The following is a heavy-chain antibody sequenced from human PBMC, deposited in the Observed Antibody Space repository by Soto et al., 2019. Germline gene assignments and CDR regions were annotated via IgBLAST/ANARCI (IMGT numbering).Heavy chain of an antibody. Sequence: ASVKVSCKASGGTFSSYAISWVRRAPGQGLEWMGGIIPIFGTANYAQKFQGRVTTTADESTSTAYMELSSLRSEDTAVYYCASFGYCSGGSCLYYFDYWGQGTLVTVSS. V-gene: IGHV1-69*13. J-gene: IGHJ4*02. D-gene: IGHD2-15*01. CDR3: ASFGYCSGGSCLYYFDY. CDR2: IIPIFGTA. CDR1: GGTFSSYA.